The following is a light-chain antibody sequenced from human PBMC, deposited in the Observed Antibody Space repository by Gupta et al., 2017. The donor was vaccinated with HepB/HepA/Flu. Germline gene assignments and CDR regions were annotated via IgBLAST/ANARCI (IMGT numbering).Light chain of an antibody. CDR3: QTGGTGIQV. CDR1: SGHSSYD. CDR2: VNSDGSH. J-gene: IGLJ2*01. V-gene: IGLV4-69*01. Sequence: QLVLPPSPSASASLGASVKLTCTLSSGHSSYDIAWHQQQPEKDPRFLMKVNSDGSHYKGAGIPDRFSGSRSGAERNLTISSRQAEDEADYYCQTGGTGIQVFGGGTKLTVL.